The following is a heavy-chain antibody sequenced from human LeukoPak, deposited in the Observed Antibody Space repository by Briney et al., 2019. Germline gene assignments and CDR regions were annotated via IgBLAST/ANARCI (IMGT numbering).Heavy chain of an antibody. CDR1: GCTFSSYA. D-gene: IGHD3-10*01. CDR2: ISCSCGST. CDR3: AKVRYGSGSYYPPFDY. Sequence: GGSLRLSCAASGCTFSSYAMSWVRQAPGKGLEWVSAISCSCGSTYYADSVKGRFTISRDNSKNTLYLQMNSLRAEDTAVYSCAKVRYGSGSYYPPFDYWGQGTLVTVSS. V-gene: IGHV3-23*01. J-gene: IGHJ4*02.